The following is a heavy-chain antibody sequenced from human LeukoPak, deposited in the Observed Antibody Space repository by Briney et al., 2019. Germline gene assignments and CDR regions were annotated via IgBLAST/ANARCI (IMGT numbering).Heavy chain of an antibody. Sequence: GGSLRLSCAASGFTFSSYWMHWVRQAPGKGLEWVSAISGSGGSTYYADSVKGRFTISRDNSKNTLYLQMNSLRAEDTAVYYCAKGGLKSAVAGTRYYYYGMDVWGQGTTVTVSS. CDR1: GFTFSSYW. D-gene: IGHD6-19*01. CDR3: AKGGLKSAVAGTRYYYYGMDV. CDR2: ISGSGGST. J-gene: IGHJ6*02. V-gene: IGHV3-23*01.